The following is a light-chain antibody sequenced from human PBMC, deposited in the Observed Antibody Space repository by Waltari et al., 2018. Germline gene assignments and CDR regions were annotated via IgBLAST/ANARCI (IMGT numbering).Light chain of an antibody. J-gene: IGLJ2*01. CDR1: SSNIGAGYD. V-gene: IGLV1-40*01. CDR2: GNS. Sequence: QSVLTQPPSVSGAPGQRVTISCTRSSSNIGAGYDVTWYQQLPGTAPKLLIYGNSNRPSGVPDRFSGSKSGTSASLAITGLQAEDEADYYCQSYDSSLSGHVVFGGGTKLTVL. CDR3: QSYDSSLSGHVV.